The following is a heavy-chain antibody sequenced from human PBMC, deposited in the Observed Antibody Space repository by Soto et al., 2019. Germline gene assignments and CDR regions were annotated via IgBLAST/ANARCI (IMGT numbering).Heavy chain of an antibody. CDR3: ARVEVAATDYYGMDV. Sequence: QVQLVESGGGVVQPGRSLRLSCAASGFTFSSYGMHWVRQAPGKGLEWVAVIWYDGSNKYYADSVKGRFTISRDNSKNTLYLQMNSLRAEDTAVYYCARVEVAATDYYGMDVWCQGTTVTVSS. D-gene: IGHD2-15*01. V-gene: IGHV3-33*01. CDR1: GFTFSSYG. CDR2: IWYDGSNK. J-gene: IGHJ6*02.